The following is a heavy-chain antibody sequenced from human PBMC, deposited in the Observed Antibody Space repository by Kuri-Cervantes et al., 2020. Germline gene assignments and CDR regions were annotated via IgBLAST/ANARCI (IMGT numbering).Heavy chain of an antibody. CDR2: IGTAGDT. CDR1: GFTFSSYD. Sequence: GGSLRLSCAASGFTFSSYDMHWVRQATGKGLEWVSAIGTAGDTYCPGSVKGRFTISRENAKNSLYLQMNSLRAEDTAVYYCARVGGDGSDYWGQGTLVTVSS. J-gene: IGHJ4*02. V-gene: IGHV3-13*01. D-gene: IGHD1-26*01. CDR3: ARVGGDGSDY.